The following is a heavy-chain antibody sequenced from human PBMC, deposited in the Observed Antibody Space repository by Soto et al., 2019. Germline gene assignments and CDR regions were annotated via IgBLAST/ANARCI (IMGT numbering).Heavy chain of an antibody. J-gene: IGHJ4*02. Sequence: NPSETLSLTCAVSGYSISSGYYWGWIRQPPGKGLEWIGSIYHSGSTYYNPSLKSRVTISVDTSKNQFSLKLSSVTAADTAVYYCARVRGYSGYDSFDYWGQGTLVTVSS. D-gene: IGHD5-12*01. V-gene: IGHV4-38-2*01. CDR2: IYHSGST. CDR1: GYSISSGYY. CDR3: ARVRGYSGYDSFDY.